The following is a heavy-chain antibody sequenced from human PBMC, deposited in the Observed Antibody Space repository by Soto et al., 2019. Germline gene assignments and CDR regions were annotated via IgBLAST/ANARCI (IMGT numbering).Heavy chain of an antibody. D-gene: IGHD6-25*01. CDR3: ARDSSGYGYDAFDI. CDR2: ISSSSSYI. CDR1: GFTFSSYS. J-gene: IGHJ3*02. Sequence: GGSLRLSCAASGFTFSSYSMNWVRQAPGKGLEWVSSISSSSSYIYYADSVKGRFTISRDNAKNSLYLQMNSLRAEDTAVYYCARDSSGYGYDAFDIWGQGTMVTVS. V-gene: IGHV3-21*01.